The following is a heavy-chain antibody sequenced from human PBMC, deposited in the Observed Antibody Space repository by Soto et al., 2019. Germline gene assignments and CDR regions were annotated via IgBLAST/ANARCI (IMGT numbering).Heavy chain of an antibody. CDR2: IIPILGIA. CDR3: ARLRPQPPYYFDY. V-gene: IGHV1-69*02. D-gene: IGHD2-2*01. J-gene: IGHJ4*02. Sequence: QVQLVQSGAEVKKPGSSVKVSCKASGGTFSSYTISWVRQAPGQGLEWMGRIIPILGIANYAQKFQGRVTITADKSTSTAYMERSSLRSEDTAVYYCARLRPQPPYYFDYWGQGTLVTVSS. CDR1: GGTFSSYT.